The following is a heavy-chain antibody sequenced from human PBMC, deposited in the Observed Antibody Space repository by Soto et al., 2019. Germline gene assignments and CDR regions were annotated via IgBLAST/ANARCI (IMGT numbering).Heavy chain of an antibody. V-gene: IGHV3-64D*06. D-gene: IGHD3-3*01. J-gene: IGHJ4*02. CDR1: GFIFSTFG. CDR2: IFYSGSGS. CDR3: VRGPSRGSSLFGPLDY. Sequence: PVGSLRLSCSASGFIFSTFGMFWVRQAPGQGLEYVSAIFYSGSGSYYADPVRGRFTVSRDNSKNMFYLQMSSLRVEDTALYFCVRGPSRGSSLFGPLDYWGQGTQVTV.